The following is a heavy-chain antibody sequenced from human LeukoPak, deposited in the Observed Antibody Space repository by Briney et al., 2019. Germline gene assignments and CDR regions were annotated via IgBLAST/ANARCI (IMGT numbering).Heavy chain of an antibody. J-gene: IGHJ6*03. CDR2: INPNSGGT. CDR3: ARLVVPAAPLTYYYYYYMDV. CDR1: GYTFTGYY. D-gene: IGHD2-2*01. Sequence: GASVKVSCKASGYTFTGYYMHWVRQAPGQGLEWIGWINPNSGGTNYAQKFQGRVTMTRDTSISTAYMELSSLRSEDTAVYYCARLVVPAAPLTYYYYYYMDVWGQGTTVTVSS. V-gene: IGHV1-2*02.